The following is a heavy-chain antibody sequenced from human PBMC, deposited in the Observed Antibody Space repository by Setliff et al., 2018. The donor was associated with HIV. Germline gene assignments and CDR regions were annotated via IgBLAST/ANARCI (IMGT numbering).Heavy chain of an antibody. J-gene: IGHJ6*03. V-gene: IGHV1-8*01. CDR2: MNPNSGNT. Sequence: ASVKVSCKASGYTFTSYDINWVRQATGQGLEWMGWMNPNSGNTGYAQKFQGRVTMTRNTSISTAYMELSSLRSEDTAVYYCARGLAVAGKSYYSYYYMNVWGKGTTVTVSS. CDR3: ARGLAVAGKSYYSYYYMNV. CDR1: GYTFTSYD. D-gene: IGHD6-19*01.